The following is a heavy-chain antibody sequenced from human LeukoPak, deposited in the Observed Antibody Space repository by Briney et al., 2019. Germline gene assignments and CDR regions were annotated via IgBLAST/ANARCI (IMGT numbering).Heavy chain of an antibody. CDR3: AKDMGYCSSATCYGLDY. D-gene: IGHD2-2*01. Sequence: GGSLRLSCTASGFTFSSYWMNWVRQAPGKGLEWVSTVSGGGGTTYYADSVKGRFTISRDNSKNTLFLQMNSLRAEDTAIYYCAKDMGYCSSATCYGLDYWGQGTLVTVSS. V-gene: IGHV3-23*01. J-gene: IGHJ4*02. CDR2: VSGGGGTT. CDR1: GFTFSSYW.